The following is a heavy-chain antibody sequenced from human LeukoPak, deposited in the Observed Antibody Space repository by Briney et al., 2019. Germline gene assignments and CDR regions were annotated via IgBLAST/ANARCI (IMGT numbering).Heavy chain of an antibody. CDR3: ARSEMSRGLYS. D-gene: IGHD5-24*01. CDR1: GFTVSSNY. J-gene: IGHJ4*02. Sequence: GGSLRLSCGASGFTVSSNYRSWVRQAPGKGLEWVSVIYSDGTTYYADSVKGRFTISRDNSENTLYLQMNSLRAEDTAVYYCARSEMSRGLYSWGQGTLVTVSS. V-gene: IGHV3-53*01. CDR2: IYSDGTT.